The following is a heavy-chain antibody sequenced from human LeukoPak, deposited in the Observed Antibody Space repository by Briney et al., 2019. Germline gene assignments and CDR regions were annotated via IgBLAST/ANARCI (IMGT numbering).Heavy chain of an antibody. Sequence: GGSLRLSCAASRFTFSTNWMGWVRQAPGKGLEWVAVIWYDGSNKYYADSVKGRFTISRDNSKNTLYLQMNSLRAEDTAVYYCAREGIGNYYDSSGYYYWGQGTLVTVSS. V-gene: IGHV3-33*08. J-gene: IGHJ4*02. CDR1: RFTFSTNW. CDR3: AREGIGNYYDSSGYYY. D-gene: IGHD3-22*01. CDR2: IWYDGSNK.